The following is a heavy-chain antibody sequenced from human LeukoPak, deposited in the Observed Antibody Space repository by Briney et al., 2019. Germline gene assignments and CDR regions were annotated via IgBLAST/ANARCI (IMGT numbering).Heavy chain of an antibody. D-gene: IGHD1-1*01. CDR2: IYYSGTT. Sequence: SETLSLTCTVSGGSVSSGGYYWSWIRQHPGEGLEWIGYIYYSGTTYYNPSLKSRLTISLDMSKNQFSLKLTSVTAADTAVYYCATAAQNWNNAPYFDFWGQETLVTVSS. CDR1: GGSVSSGGYY. CDR3: ATAAQNWNNAPYFDF. J-gene: IGHJ4*02. V-gene: IGHV4-31*03.